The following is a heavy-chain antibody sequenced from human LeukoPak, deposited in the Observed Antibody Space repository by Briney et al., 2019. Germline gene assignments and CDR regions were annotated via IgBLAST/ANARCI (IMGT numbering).Heavy chain of an antibody. D-gene: IGHD1-26*01. Sequence: NPSETLSLTCTVSGYSISSGYYWGWIRQPPGKGLEWIGSIYHSGSTYYNPSLKSRVTISVDTSKNQFSLKLSSVTAADTAVYYCARDHRGADAFDIWGQGTMVTVSS. CDR3: ARDHRGADAFDI. V-gene: IGHV4-38-2*02. J-gene: IGHJ3*02. CDR2: IYHSGST. CDR1: GYSISSGYY.